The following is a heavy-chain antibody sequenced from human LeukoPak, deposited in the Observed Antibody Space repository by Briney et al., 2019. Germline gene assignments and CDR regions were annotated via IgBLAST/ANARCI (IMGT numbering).Heavy chain of an antibody. CDR2: INHSGST. CDR3: ARYSSSWTRYNWFDP. J-gene: IGHJ5*02. D-gene: IGHD6-13*01. CDR1: GGSISSYY. V-gene: IGHV4-34*01. Sequence: SETLSLTCTVSGGSISSYYWSWIRQPPGKGLEWIGEINHSGSTNYNLSLKSRVTISVDTSKNQFSLKLSSVTAADTAVYYCARYSSSWTRYNWFDPWGQGTLVTVSS.